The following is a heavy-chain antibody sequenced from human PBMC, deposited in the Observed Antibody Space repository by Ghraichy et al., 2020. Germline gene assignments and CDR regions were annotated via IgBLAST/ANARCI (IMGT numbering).Heavy chain of an antibody. CDR2: IYSAGNT. CDR1: GTSITYYY. Sequence: SETLSLTCTVFGTSITYYYGSWIRQPPGKGLEWIGYIYSAGNTNYKPSLKSRVTISVDTSKNQFSLKLNSVTAADTAVYYCAGHQGANYYYYDMDVWGQGTTVTVAS. CDR3: AGHQGANYYYYDMDV. D-gene: IGHD3-10*01. J-gene: IGHJ6*02. V-gene: IGHV4-59*01.